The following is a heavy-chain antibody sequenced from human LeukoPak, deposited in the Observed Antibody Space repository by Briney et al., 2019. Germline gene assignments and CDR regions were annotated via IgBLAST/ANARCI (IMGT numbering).Heavy chain of an antibody. J-gene: IGHJ4*02. V-gene: IGHV4-4*07. CDR3: ASSTTPSRAAYSSSWFHFDY. CDR1: GGSISSYY. CDR2: IYTSGST. D-gene: IGHD6-13*01. Sequence: SETLSLTCTVSGGSISSYYWSWIRQPAGKGLEWIGRIYTSGSTNYNPSLKSRVTMSVDTSKNQFSLKLSSVTAADTAVYYCASSTTPSRAAYSSSWFHFDYWGQGTLVTVSS.